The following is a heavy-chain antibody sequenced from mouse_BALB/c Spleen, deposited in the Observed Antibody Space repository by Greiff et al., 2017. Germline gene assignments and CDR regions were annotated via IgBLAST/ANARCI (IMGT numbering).Heavy chain of an antibody. J-gene: IGHJ4*01. Sequence: VQLKESGGGLVKPGGSLKLSCAASGFTFSSYAMSWVRQSPEKRLEWVAEISSGGSYTYYPDTVTGRFTISRDNAKNTLYLEMSSLRSEDTAMYYCARDATADAMDYWGQGTSVTVSS. CDR2: ISSGGSYT. CDR1: GFTFSSYA. D-gene: IGHD1-2*01. V-gene: IGHV5-9-4*01. CDR3: ARDATADAMDY.